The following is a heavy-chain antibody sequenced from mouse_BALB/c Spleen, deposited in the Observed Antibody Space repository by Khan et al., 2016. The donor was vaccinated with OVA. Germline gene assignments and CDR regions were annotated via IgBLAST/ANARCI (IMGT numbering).Heavy chain of an antibody. CDR1: GYSITTDYA. V-gene: IGHV3-2*02. J-gene: IGHJ2*01. D-gene: IGHD2-3*01. Sequence: EVQLQQSGPGLVKPSQSLSLTCTVTGYSITTDYAWNWIRQFPGSKLEWMGHISYSGNTKYNPSLKSRISITRDTSKNQFCLQLKSVTTEDTARYYCARIDGGDFDYWGQGTTLTVSS. CDR3: ARIDGGDFDY. CDR2: ISYSGNT.